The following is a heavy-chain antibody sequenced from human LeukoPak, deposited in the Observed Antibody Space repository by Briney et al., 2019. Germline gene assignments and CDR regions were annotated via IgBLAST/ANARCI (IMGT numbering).Heavy chain of an antibody. CDR3: TKDMDPGGINV. V-gene: IGHV3-9*01. CDR1: GFTFHEKYA. D-gene: IGHD2-2*03. CDR2: FSLDSDNV. Sequence: GGSLRLSCGASGFTFHEKYAMHWVRQAPGKGLEWVSGFSLDSDNVGYADFVRGRFTVSRDRAKNSLYLQMNYLRPEDTALYFCTKDMDPGGINVWGQGTTVIVSS. J-gene: IGHJ6*02.